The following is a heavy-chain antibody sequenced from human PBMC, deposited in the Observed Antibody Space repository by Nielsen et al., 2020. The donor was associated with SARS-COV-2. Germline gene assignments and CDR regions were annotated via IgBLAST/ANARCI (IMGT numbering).Heavy chain of an antibody. Sequence: GESLKISCAASGFTFSDYYMSWIRQAPGKGLEWVAVISYDGSNKYYADSVKGRFTISRDNSKNTLYLQMNSLRAEDTAVYYCARDNGGYFGHWGQGTMVTVSS. CDR2: ISYDGSNK. CDR1: GFTFSDYY. V-gene: IGHV3-30-3*01. D-gene: IGHD2-21*02. CDR3: ARDNGGYFGH. J-gene: IGHJ3*01.